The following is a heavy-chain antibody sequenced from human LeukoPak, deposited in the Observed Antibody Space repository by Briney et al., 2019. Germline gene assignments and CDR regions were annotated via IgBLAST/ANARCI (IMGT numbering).Heavy chain of an antibody. CDR2: INHSGST. Sequence: SETLSLTCAVYGGSFSGYYWSWIRQPPGKGLEWIGEINHSGSTNYNPSLKSRVTISVDTSKNQFSLKLSSVTAADTAVYYCARDGAAAGPNLFDYWGQGTLVTVSS. J-gene: IGHJ4*02. CDR3: ARDGAAAGPNLFDY. CDR1: GGSFSGYY. V-gene: IGHV4-34*01. D-gene: IGHD6-13*01.